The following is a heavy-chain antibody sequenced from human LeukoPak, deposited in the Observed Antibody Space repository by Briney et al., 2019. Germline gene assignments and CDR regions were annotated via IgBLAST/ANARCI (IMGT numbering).Heavy chain of an antibody. Sequence: GGSLRLSCAVSGFTLSSYSMNWVRQAPGKGLEWVSYISSSSRTTNYADSVKGRFTISRDNAKNSLYLQINSLRAEDTAVYYCSRDYPRRLSDQWGYYYYMDVWGKGTTVTVSS. CDR3: SRDYPRRLSDQWGYYYYMDV. CDR2: ISSSSRTT. V-gene: IGHV3-48*04. CDR1: GFTLSSYS. D-gene: IGHD1-26*01. J-gene: IGHJ6*03.